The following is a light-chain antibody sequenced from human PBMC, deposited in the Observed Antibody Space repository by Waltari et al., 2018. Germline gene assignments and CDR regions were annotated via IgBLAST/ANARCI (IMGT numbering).Light chain of an antibody. CDR2: DVS. J-gene: IGLJ3*02. CDR1: SSDGGDYYY. Sequence: QSVLTQPASVSGSPGQTITISCTGTSSDGGDYYYVSWYQQHPGTAPKVLIYDVSKRPSGVSNPFSGSNSGNTAFLTISGLQPEDEADYYCNSYTDTTWVFGGGTKLTVL. V-gene: IGLV2-14*03. CDR3: NSYTDTTWV.